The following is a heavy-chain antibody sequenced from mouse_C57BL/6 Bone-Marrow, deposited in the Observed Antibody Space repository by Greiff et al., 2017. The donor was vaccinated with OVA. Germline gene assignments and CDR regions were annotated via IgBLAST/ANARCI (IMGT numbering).Heavy chain of an antibody. CDR2: IDPANGNT. D-gene: IGHD1-1*01. V-gene: IGHV14-3*01. CDR3: APYYCGSSWVDY. CDR1: GSTITNTY. J-gene: IGHJ2*01. Sequence: EVQLQQPVPELVTPGASVKLSCTASGSTITNTYMHWVKQTPEQGLEWIGRIDPANGNTKYAPKFQGKAPITADTSSNTAYLQLSSLTSEDTAIYYCAPYYCGSSWVDYWGEGTTLTVSS.